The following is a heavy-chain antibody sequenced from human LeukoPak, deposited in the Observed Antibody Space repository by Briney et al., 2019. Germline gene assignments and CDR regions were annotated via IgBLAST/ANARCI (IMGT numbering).Heavy chain of an antibody. CDR3: AKGSCSRTSSSCSLAYYYIMDV. Sequence: SETLSLTCTVSGGSISSYYWSWIRQPPGKGLEWIGYIYYSGSTNYNPSLKSRVTISVDTSKNQFSLKLSSVTAADTAVYYCAKGSCSRTSSSCSLAYYYIMDVWGQGTTVTVSS. V-gene: IGHV4-59*01. CDR2: IYYSGST. J-gene: IGHJ6*02. CDR1: GGSISSYY. D-gene: IGHD2-2*01.